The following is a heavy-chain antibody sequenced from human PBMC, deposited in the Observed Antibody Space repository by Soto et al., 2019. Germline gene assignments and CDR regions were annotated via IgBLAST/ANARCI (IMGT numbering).Heavy chain of an antibody. V-gene: IGHV3-23*01. D-gene: IGHD2-15*01. CDR1: GFTFSSYA. CDR3: AKGVGMLGYCSGGSCYDYYYYYMDV. J-gene: IGHJ6*03. Sequence: GGSLRLSCAAPGFTFSSYAMSWVRQAPGKGLEWVSAISGSGGSTYYADSVKGRFTISRDNSKNTLYLQMNSLRAEDTAVYYCAKGVGMLGYCSGGSCYDYYYYYMDVWGKGPTVTSP. CDR2: ISGSGGST.